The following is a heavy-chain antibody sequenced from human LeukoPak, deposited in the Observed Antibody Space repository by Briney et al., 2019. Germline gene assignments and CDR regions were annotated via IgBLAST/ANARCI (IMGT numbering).Heavy chain of an antibody. CDR3: ARRVYGDYSFHY. CDR2: IYLSDSDT. J-gene: IGHJ4*02. V-gene: IGHV5-51*01. D-gene: IGHD4-17*01. CDR1: GYSYTTHW. Sequence: GESLKISCQATGYSYTTHWIAWVRQIPGKGLEWMGIIYLSDSDTTYSPSFQGRVTISADKSISTAYLQWSSLKASDTAIYYCARRVYGDYSFHYWGQGTLVTVSS.